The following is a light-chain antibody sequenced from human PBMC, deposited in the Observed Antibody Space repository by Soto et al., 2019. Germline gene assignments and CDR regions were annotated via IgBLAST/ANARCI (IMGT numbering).Light chain of an antibody. CDR1: QSVSSS. Sequence: EIVLTQSPATLSLSPGERATLSCRASQSVSSSLAWYQQKPGQPPRLLIYDASNRATGIPARFSGSGSGTDFTLTISSLEPEDFAVYYCQQRTNWPPGVTFGPGTEVDVK. J-gene: IGKJ3*01. V-gene: IGKV3-11*01. CDR2: DAS. CDR3: QQRTNWPPGVT.